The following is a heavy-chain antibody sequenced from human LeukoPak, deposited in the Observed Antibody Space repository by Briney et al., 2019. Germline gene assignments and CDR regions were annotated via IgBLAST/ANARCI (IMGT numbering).Heavy chain of an antibody. CDR2: IYYSGST. Sequence: PSETLSLTCTVSGGPISSSSYYWGWIRQPPGKGLEWIGSIYYSGSTYYNPSLKSRVTISVDTSKNQFSLKLSSVTAADTAVYYCARVSRVAAAGTGGSWFDPWGQGTLVTVSS. D-gene: IGHD6-13*01. J-gene: IGHJ5*02. CDR3: ARVSRVAAAGTGGSWFDP. CDR1: GGPISSSSYY. V-gene: IGHV4-39*07.